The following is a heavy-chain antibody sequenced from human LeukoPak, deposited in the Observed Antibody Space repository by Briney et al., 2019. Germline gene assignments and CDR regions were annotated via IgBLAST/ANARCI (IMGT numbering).Heavy chain of an antibody. CDR1: GGTFSSYA. CDR2: IIPIFGTA. CDR3: ARGTRGWYQLRWFDP. D-gene: IGHD2-2*01. J-gene: IGHJ5*02. Sequence: SVKVSCKASGGTFSSYAISWVRQAPGQGLEWMGRIIPIFGTANYAQKFQGRVTMTRDTSISTAYMELSRLRSDDTAVYYCARGTRGWYQLRWFDPWGQGTLVTVSS. V-gene: IGHV1-69*05.